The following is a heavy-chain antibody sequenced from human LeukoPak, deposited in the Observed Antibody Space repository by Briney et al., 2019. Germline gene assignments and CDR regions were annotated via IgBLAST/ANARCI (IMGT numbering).Heavy chain of an antibody. CDR2: IYDSGST. D-gene: IGHD2/OR15-2a*01. Sequence: SETLSLTCSVSGGSMINLYWTWIRQPPGKGLEWIGDIYDSGSTRYNTSLESRVTISVDTSKNQFSLKLSSVTAADTGVYYCAKGGSTNFYYGDVWGQGTTVTVSS. J-gene: IGHJ6*02. CDR1: GGSMINLY. CDR3: AKGGSTNFYYGDV. V-gene: IGHV4-59*01.